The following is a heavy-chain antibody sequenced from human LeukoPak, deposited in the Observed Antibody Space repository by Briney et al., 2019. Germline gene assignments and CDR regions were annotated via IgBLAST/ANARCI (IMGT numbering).Heavy chain of an antibody. CDR3: ARDTQSYGYYVGVIGL. CDR1: GYTFTIYG. D-gene: IGHD4-17*01. V-gene: IGHV1-18*01. Sequence: GASVKVSCTASGYTFTIYGLSWVRQAPGQGLEWMGWISPYTHNINYAQNLQGRVTMTTDISTSTAYLEVRSLRSDDTAVYYCARDTQSYGYYVGVIGLWDQGTLVTVSS. CDR2: ISPYTHNI. J-gene: IGHJ4*02.